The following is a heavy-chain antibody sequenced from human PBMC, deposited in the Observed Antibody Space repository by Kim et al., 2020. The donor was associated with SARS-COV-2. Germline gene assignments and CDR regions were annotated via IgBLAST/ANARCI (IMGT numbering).Heavy chain of an antibody. D-gene: IGHD1-26*01. CDR3: TTGGASTGVDY. Sequence: DYAAPVKGRFTISRDDSKNTLYLQMNSLKTEDTAVYYCTTGGASTGVDYWGQGTLVTVSS. J-gene: IGHJ4*02. V-gene: IGHV3-15*01.